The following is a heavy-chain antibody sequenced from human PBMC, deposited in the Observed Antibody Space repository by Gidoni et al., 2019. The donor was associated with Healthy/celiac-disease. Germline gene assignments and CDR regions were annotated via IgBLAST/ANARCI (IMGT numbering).Heavy chain of an antibody. CDR2: IIPILGIA. Sequence: QVQLVQSGAEAKKPGSSVQVSCKASGGTCSSYAISWVRQAPGQVLECMGRIIPILGIANYAQKFQGRVTITADKSTSTAYMELSSLRSEDTAVYYCARDLPGIAVAGLYWGQGTLVTVSS. J-gene: IGHJ4*02. D-gene: IGHD6-19*01. CDR1: GGTCSSYA. CDR3: ARDLPGIAVAGLY. V-gene: IGHV1-69*04.